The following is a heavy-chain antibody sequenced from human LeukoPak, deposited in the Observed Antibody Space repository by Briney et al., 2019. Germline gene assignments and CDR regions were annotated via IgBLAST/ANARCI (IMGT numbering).Heavy chain of an antibody. Sequence: PGRSLRLSCAASGFTFSSYWMTWVRQAPGKGLEWVADIKQDGSEKYYVDSVKGRFTISRDNAKNSLYLQMNSLRAEDTAVYYCAREGRQYSIDYWGLGTLVTVSS. J-gene: IGHJ4*02. CDR1: GFTFSSYW. CDR2: IKQDGSEK. V-gene: IGHV3-7*01. CDR3: AREGRQYSIDY. D-gene: IGHD6-6*01.